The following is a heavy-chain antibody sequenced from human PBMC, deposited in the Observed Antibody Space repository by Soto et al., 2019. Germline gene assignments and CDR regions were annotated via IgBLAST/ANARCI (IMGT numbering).Heavy chain of an antibody. D-gene: IGHD2-15*01. V-gene: IGHV3-15*07. J-gene: IGHJ6*02. CDR2: IKTNTEGGTT. CDR3: TTGSVEGV. CDR1: GLTISNAW. Sequence: EVQLVESGGGFIYPGGSLRLSCAASGLTISNAWMNWVRQAPGKGLEWVGRIKTNTEGGTTDYAAAVKGRFTVSRDDSKTTLYLQMNSLRTEDTAVYYCTTGSVEGVWGQGTTVTGSS.